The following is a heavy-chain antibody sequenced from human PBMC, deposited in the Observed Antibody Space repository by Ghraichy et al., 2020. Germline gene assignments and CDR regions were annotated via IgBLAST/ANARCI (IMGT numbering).Heavy chain of an antibody. CDR3: ARESCSGGSCYSAFDI. Sequence: ASVKVSCKASGYTFTGYYMHWVRQAPGQGLEWMGWINPNTGVTNYAQKFQGRVSMTRDTSISTAYMELSRLTSDDTAVYYCARESCSGGSCYSAFDIWGQGTMVTVSS. CDR1: GYTFTGYY. V-gene: IGHV1-2*02. J-gene: IGHJ3*02. D-gene: IGHD2-15*01. CDR2: INPNTGVT.